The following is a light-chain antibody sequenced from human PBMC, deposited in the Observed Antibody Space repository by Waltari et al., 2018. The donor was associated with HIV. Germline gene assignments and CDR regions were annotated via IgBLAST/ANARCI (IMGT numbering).Light chain of an antibody. CDR2: WAS. J-gene: IGKJ2*01. V-gene: IGKV4-1*01. CDR1: QILLYNSSDNKY. Sequence: DIVMTQSPDSLAVSLGERATINCKSSQILLYNSSDNKYLAWYHQKLGQPPQLLIYWASNREAAVPDRFSCSGSGTDFTLTISSLQAEDVAVYYCQQYYSTPHTFGQGTKLEIK. CDR3: QQYYSTPHT.